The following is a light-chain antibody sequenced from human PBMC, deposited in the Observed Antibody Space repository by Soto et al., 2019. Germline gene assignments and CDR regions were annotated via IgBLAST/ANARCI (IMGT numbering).Light chain of an antibody. J-gene: IGLJ3*02. V-gene: IGLV1-44*01. CDR2: SNN. CDR3: AAWDDSLNGFNGV. CDR1: SSNIGSNT. Sequence: QSVLTQPPSASGTPGQRVTISCSGSSSNIGSNTVNWYQQLPGTAPKLLIYSNNQRPSGVPDRFSGSKSGTSASLAISGLQSEDEADYYCAAWDDSLNGFNGVLGGGTKLTVL.